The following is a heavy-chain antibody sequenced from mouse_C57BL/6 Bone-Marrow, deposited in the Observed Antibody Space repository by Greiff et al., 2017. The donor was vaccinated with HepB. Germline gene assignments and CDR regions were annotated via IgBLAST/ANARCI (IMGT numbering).Heavy chain of an antibody. Sequence: QVQLQQPGAELVRPGSSVKLSCKASGYTFTSYWMDWVKQRTGQGLEWIGNIYPSDSETHYNQKFKDKATLTVDKSSSTAYMQLSSLTSEDSAVYYCARLWGDWYFDVWGTGTTVTVAS. CDR1: GYTFTSYW. CDR2: IYPSDSET. CDR3: ARLWGDWYFDV. J-gene: IGHJ1*03. V-gene: IGHV1-61*01.